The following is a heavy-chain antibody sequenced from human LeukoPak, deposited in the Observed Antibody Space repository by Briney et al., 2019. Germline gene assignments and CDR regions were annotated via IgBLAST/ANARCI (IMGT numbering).Heavy chain of an antibody. CDR2: IYPGDSDT. J-gene: IGHJ6*03. CDR3: ARHEGYCSSTSCYGFYMDV. D-gene: IGHD2-2*01. V-gene: IGHV5-51*01. CDR1: GYSFTSYW. Sequence: GESLKISCKGSGYSFTSYWIGWVRQMPGKGLEWMGIIYPGDSDTRYSPSFQGQVTISADKSISTAYLQWSSLKASDTAMYYCARHEGYCSSTSCYGFYMDVWGKGTTVTVSS.